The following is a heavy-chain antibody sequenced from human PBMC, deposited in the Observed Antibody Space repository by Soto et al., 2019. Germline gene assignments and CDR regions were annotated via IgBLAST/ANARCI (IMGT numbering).Heavy chain of an antibody. CDR3: SRFRIPVDACDI. Sequence: QVQLQESGPGLVKPSQTLSLTCTVSGGSIRSGGYYWSWIRQHPGQGLEWIGYIFTGGSTYYSPSLQRRVAIAIDTSKYQFSLKLTCVTAAETAVYYCSRFRIPVDACDIWGLGTMVTVSS. J-gene: IGHJ3*02. D-gene: IGHD3-16*01. V-gene: IGHV4-31*03. CDR2: IFTGGST. CDR1: GGSIRSGGYY.